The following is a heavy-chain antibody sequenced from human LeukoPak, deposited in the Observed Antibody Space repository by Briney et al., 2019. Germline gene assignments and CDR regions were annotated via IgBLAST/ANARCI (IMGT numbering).Heavy chain of an antibody. Sequence: SETLSLTCTVSGGSISSSSYYWGWIRQPPGKGLEWIGSIYYSGSTYYNPSLKSRVAISVDTSKNQFSLKLSSVTAADTAVYYCARLPKRRYCSSTSCYYDAFDFWGQGTMVTVSS. V-gene: IGHV4-39*01. J-gene: IGHJ3*01. CDR2: IYYSGST. CDR1: GGSISSSSYY. CDR3: ARLPKRRYCSSTSCYYDAFDF. D-gene: IGHD2-2*01.